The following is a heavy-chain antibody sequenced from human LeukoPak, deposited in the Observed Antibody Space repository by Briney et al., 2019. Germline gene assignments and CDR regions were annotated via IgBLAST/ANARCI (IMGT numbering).Heavy chain of an antibody. Sequence: GGSLRLSCAASGFTFSSYAMSWVRQAPGRGLEWISAISGRGDSTYYADSVKGRFTISRDNSKNTLYLQMNSLRAEDTALYYCAKDWGPYCSGASCHPDAFDIWGQGTMVTVSS. CDR1: GFTFSSYA. CDR3: AKDWGPYCSGASCHPDAFDI. V-gene: IGHV3-23*01. CDR2: ISGRGDST. J-gene: IGHJ3*02. D-gene: IGHD2-15*01.